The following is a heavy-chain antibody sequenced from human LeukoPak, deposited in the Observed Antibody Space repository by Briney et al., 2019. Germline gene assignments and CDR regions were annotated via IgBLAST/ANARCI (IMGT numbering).Heavy chain of an antibody. Sequence: SQTLSLTCTVSGGSIRGGGFYWTWIRQPPGKGLDWIGYIAFGGSTYYNPSLKSRLTMSLDTSKNQFSLKLSSVTAADTAMYFYARMTTGSYYFDYWGQGTLVTVSS. J-gene: IGHJ4*02. CDR2: IAFGGST. D-gene: IGHD4-17*01. CDR3: ARMTTGSYYFDY. V-gene: IGHV4-31*03. CDR1: GGSIRGGGFY.